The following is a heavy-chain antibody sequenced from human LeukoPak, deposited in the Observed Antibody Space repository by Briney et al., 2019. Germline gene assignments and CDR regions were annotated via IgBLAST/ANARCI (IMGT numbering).Heavy chain of an antibody. D-gene: IGHD2-8*02. CDR1: GFTFSSYS. V-gene: IGHV3-21*01. CDR2: ITSGANYI. J-gene: IGHJ4*02. CDR3: ARENTGGTALDY. Sequence: PGGSLRLSCAASGFTFSSYSMNWVRQAPGKGLEWVSSITSGANYIYYADSVRGRLTISRDNAKNSLYLQMNSLRAEDTAVYHCARENTGGTALDYWGQGTLVTVSS.